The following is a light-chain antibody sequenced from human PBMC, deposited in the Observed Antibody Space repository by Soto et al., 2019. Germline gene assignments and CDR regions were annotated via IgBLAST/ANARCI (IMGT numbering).Light chain of an antibody. CDR3: QQRSNWLSIT. CDR1: QSVSSK. J-gene: IGKJ5*01. CDR2: DAS. Sequence: EILMTQSPATVAVSPGERATLSCRASQSVSSKLAWYQQKPGQPPRLLIFDASNRATGIPARFSGSGSGTDFTLTISSLEHEDFAVYYCQQRSNWLSITFGQGTRLEIK. V-gene: IGKV3-11*01.